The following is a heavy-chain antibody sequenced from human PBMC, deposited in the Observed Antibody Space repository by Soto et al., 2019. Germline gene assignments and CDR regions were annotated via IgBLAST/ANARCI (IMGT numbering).Heavy chain of an antibody. CDR1: GFTFSSYA. V-gene: IGHV3-23*01. J-gene: IGHJ5*02. D-gene: IGHD1-26*01. Sequence: GGSLRLSCAASGFTFSSYAMSWVRQAPGKGLEWVSAISGSGGSTYYEDSVKGRFTISRDNSKNTLYLQMNSLRAEDTAVYYCARAWKWELRNNWFDPWGQGTLVTVSS. CDR3: ARAWKWELRNNWFDP. CDR2: ISGSGGST.